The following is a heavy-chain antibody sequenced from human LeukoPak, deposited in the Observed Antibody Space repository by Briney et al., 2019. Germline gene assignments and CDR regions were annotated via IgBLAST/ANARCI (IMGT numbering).Heavy chain of an antibody. CDR2: IYYSGST. CDR3: ARDNRGGVDY. V-gene: IGHV4-39*07. Sequence: SETLSLTCTVSGGSISSSSYYWGWIRQPPGKGLEWIGSIYYSGSTYYNPSLKSRVTISVDTSKNQFSLKLSSVTAADTAVYYCARDNRGGVDYWGQGTLVTVSS. J-gene: IGHJ4*02. CDR1: GGSISSSSYY. D-gene: IGHD3-16*01.